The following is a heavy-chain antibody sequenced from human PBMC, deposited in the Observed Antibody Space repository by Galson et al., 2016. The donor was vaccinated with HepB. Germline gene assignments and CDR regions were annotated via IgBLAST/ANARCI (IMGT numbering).Heavy chain of an antibody. CDR1: GFSFCNYG. J-gene: IGHJ4*02. Sequence: LRLSCAASGFSFCNYGMHWVRQAPAKGLEWVTFISYDGSNTYYAESVKGRFAISSDKSKNTVYLQMNSLRAEDTAVYYCAKDVGLYGFLDYWGQGTVVTVSS. CDR3: AKDVGLYGFLDY. V-gene: IGHV3-30*18. D-gene: IGHD3-10*01. CDR2: ISYDGSNT.